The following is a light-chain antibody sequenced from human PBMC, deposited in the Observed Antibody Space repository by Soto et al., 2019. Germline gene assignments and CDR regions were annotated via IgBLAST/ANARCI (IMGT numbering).Light chain of an antibody. J-gene: IGKJ4*01. Sequence: DIQRTQSPSSLSASVGDRVTLTCRASQSISNYLNWYQQKPGKAPDLLIYAASNLQSGVPSRFSGSGSGTDFTLTISSLQPEDFATYYCQQSYSDMLTFGGGTKVDIK. CDR1: QSISNY. V-gene: IGKV1-39*01. CDR3: QQSYSDMLT. CDR2: AAS.